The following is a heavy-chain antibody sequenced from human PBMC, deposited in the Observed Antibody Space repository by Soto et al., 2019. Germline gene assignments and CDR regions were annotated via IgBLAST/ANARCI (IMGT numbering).Heavy chain of an antibody. V-gene: IGHV3-23*01. CDR3: TREGSSAHWRNFQH. D-gene: IGHD3-22*01. J-gene: IGHJ1*01. CDR1: GFTFSNYA. CDR2: ISASGGST. Sequence: GWSLRLSCTASGFTFSNYAMSWVRQAPGKGLEWVSGISASGGSTFYADSVKGRFTISRDNSKSTVFLQMSSLRAEDTAAYYCTREGSSAHWRNFQHWGHDTLVT.